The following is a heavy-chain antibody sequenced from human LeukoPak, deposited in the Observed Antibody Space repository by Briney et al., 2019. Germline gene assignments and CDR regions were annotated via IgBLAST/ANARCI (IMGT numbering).Heavy chain of an antibody. V-gene: IGHV4-38-2*02. CDR3: GRERPTGYYDY. CDR1: SYSISSGYY. Sequence: SETLSLTCTVSSYSISSGYYWGCSRHYPGEGLEWIGSIDQSGTTSYHTSLKSRVTITVDTSKNQFSLQLPSVTTADAAAYFCGRERPTGYYDYWGQGILVTVSS. D-gene: IGHD2/OR15-2a*01. J-gene: IGHJ4*02. CDR2: IDQSGTT.